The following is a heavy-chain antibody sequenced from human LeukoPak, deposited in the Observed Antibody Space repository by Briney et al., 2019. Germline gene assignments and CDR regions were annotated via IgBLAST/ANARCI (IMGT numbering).Heavy chain of an antibody. Sequence: GGSLRLSCAASGFTFSSYAMSWVRQAPGKGLEWVSAISGSGGSTYYADSVKGRFTISRDNSKNTLYLQMSSLRAEDTAVYYCAKDPAGYYYDSSGYLRVDYWGQGTLVTVSS. CDR2: ISGSGGST. D-gene: IGHD3-22*01. CDR1: GFTFSSYA. CDR3: AKDPAGYYYDSSGYLRVDY. V-gene: IGHV3-23*01. J-gene: IGHJ4*02.